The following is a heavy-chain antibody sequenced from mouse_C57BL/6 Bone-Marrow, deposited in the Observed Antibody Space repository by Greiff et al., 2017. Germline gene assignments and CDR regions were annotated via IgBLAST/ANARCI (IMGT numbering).Heavy chain of an antibody. D-gene: IGHD2-3*01. Sequence: QVQLQQPGTELVKPGASVKLSCKASGYTFTSYWMHWVKQRPGQGLEWIGNINPSNGGTNSNEKFKSKATLTVDKSSSTAYMQLSSLTSEDSAVYYCARSGGWLLRRFYSAMDNWGQGTSVTVSS. CDR2: INPSNGGT. CDR3: ARSGGWLLRRFYSAMDN. J-gene: IGHJ4*01. CDR1: GYTFTSYW. V-gene: IGHV1-53*01.